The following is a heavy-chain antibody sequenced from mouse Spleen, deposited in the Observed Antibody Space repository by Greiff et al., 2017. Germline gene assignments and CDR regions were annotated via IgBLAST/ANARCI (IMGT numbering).Heavy chain of an antibody. CDR2: ISDGGSYT. J-gene: IGHJ2*01. Sequence: EVKLMESGGGLVKPGGSLKLSCAASGFTFSSYAMSWVRQTPEKGLEWVATISDGGSYTYYPDNVKGRFTISRDNAKNTLYLQMSHLKSDDTAMYYCARDRCYYYAPFDYWGQGTTLT. V-gene: IGHV5-4*01. CDR1: GFTFSSYA. CDR3: ARDRCYYYAPFDY. D-gene: IGHD1-1*01.